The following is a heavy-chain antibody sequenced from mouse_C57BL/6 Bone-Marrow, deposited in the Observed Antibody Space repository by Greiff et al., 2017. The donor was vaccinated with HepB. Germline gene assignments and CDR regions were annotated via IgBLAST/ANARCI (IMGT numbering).Heavy chain of an antibody. V-gene: IGHV1-12*01. CDR1: GYTFTSYN. CDR2: IYPGNGDT. Sequence: LQQSGAELVRPGASVKMSCKASGYTFTSYNMHWVKQTPRQGLEWIGAIYPGNGDTSYNQKFKGKATLTVDKSSSTAYMQLSSLTSEDSAIYFCARAPNDDSSYVYFDVWGTGTTVTVSS. CDR3: ARAPNDDSSYVYFDV. D-gene: IGHD1-1*01. J-gene: IGHJ1*03.